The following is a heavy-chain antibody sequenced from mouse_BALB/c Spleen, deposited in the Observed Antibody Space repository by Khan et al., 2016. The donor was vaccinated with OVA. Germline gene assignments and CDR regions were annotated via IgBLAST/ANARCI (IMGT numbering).Heavy chain of an antibody. D-gene: IGHD2-3*01. Sequence: QIQLVQSGTELVRPGASVKLSCKASGYTFTNYWINWVKQRPGQGLEWIGNIYPSDSYTNYNQKFKDKATLTVDKSSSTASMQLSSPTSEDSAVYNCTRERVDGSSFAYWGQGTLVTVSA. CDR1: GYTFTNYW. V-gene: IGHV1-69*02. CDR3: TRERVDGSSFAY. CDR2: IYPSDSYT. J-gene: IGHJ3*01.